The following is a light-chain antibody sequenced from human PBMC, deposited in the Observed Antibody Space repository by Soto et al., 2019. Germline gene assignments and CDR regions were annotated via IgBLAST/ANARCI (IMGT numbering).Light chain of an antibody. CDR1: QSVTSSY. Sequence: VLTQSPGTLSLSPGERATLSCRASQSVTSSYLAWYQQKPGQAPRLLIYGESSRATGIPDRFSGSGSGTDFTLTISRLEPEDFAVYYCQQYGSSPLTCGGGTKVDIK. CDR2: GES. J-gene: IGKJ4*01. CDR3: QQYGSSPLT. V-gene: IGKV3-20*01.